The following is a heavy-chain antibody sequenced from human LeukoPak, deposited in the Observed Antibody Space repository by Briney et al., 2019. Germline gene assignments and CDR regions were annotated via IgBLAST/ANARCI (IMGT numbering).Heavy chain of an antibody. J-gene: IGHJ4*02. CDR3: ARVPGGPYYDSSGYYYDY. D-gene: IGHD3-22*01. CDR1: GFTFSNYS. CDR2: ISSGSRDI. V-gene: IGHV3-21*05. Sequence: VGSLRLSCADSGFTFSNYSMNWVRQNPGNGLEWVSYISSGSRDIYYADSVRGRFTISRDDAENSLYLQMNSLRAEDTAVYYCARVPGGPYYDSSGYYYDYWGQGTLVTVSS.